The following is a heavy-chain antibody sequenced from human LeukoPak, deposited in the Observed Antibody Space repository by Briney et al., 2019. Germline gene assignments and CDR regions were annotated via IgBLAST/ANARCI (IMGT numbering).Heavy chain of an antibody. V-gene: IGHV1-2*06. J-gene: IGHJ4*02. CDR1: GYIFTDYY. CDR3: ARAAYLRTAGFDY. CDR2: INPNSGGT. Sequence: ASVKVSCKASGYIFTDYYMHWVRQAPGQELGWMGRINPNSGGTNYAQKFQGRVTMTRDTSISTAYMELSRLRSDDTAVYYCARAAYLRTAGFDYWGQGTLVTVSS. D-gene: IGHD2-21*02.